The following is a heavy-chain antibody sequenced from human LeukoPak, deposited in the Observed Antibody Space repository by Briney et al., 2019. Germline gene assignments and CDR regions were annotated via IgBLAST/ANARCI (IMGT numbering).Heavy chain of an antibody. CDR2: IYTSGST. CDR3: ARDIVGGYYYYYMDV. J-gene: IGHJ6*03. V-gene: IGHV4-4*07. CDR1: GGSISSYY. D-gene: IGHD1-26*01. Sequence: SETLSLTCTVSGGSISSYYWSWIRQPAGKGLEWIGRIYTSGSTNYNPSLKSRVTMSVDTSKNQFSLKLSSVTATDTAVYYCARDIVGGYYYYYMDVWGKGTTVTVSS.